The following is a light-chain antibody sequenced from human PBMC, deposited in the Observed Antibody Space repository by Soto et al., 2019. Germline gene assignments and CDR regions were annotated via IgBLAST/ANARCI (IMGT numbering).Light chain of an antibody. V-gene: IGLV2-14*01. J-gene: IGLJ1*01. Sequence: QSVLTQPASVSGSPLQSITISCTGTSSDVGGYNYVSWYQQHPGKAPKLMIYDVSNRPSGISNRFSGSKSGITASLTISGLLPEDEADYYCTSYTSSNTYVFGTGTKVTVL. CDR2: DVS. CDR1: SSDVGGYNY. CDR3: TSYTSSNTYV.